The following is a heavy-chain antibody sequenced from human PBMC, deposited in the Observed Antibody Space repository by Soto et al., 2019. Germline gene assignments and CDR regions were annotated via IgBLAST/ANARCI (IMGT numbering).Heavy chain of an antibody. J-gene: IGHJ4*02. CDR2: FDPEDGET. CDR3: ATDLIGSGWSTVDY. D-gene: IGHD6-19*01. V-gene: IGHV1-24*01. Sequence: ASVKVSCKVSGYTLTELSMHWVRQAPGKGLEWMGGFDPEDGETIYARKFQGRVTMTEDTSTDTAYMELSSLRSEDTAVYYCATDLIGSGWSTVDYWGQGPLVTVSS. CDR1: GYTLTELS.